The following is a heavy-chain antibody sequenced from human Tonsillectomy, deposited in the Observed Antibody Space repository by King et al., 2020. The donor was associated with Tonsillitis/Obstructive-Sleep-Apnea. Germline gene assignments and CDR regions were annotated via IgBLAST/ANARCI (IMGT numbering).Heavy chain of an antibody. D-gene: IGHD3-3*01. Sequence: QLVQSGGGVVQPGRSLRLSCAASGFTFSSYAIHWGRQAPGKGLEWVAVISYDGSNKYYADSVKGRFTISRDHSKNTLDLQMNRLRAEDTAMYYCARGSITGNYYTTYYYYYYMDVWGKGTTVTVSS. CDR2: ISYDGSNK. CDR1: GFTFSSYA. J-gene: IGHJ6*03. V-gene: IGHV3-30*04. CDR3: ARGSITGNYYTTYYYYYYMDV.